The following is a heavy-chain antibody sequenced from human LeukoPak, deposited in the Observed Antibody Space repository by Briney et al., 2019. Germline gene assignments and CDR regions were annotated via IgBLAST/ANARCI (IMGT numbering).Heavy chain of an antibody. CDR3: ARGRATSTHIDFVY. V-gene: IGHV1-69*05. J-gene: IGHJ4*02. Sequence: VASVKVSCKASGGTFSSYAISWVRQAPGQGLEWMGGIIPIFGTANYAQKFQGRVTITTDESTSTAYMELSSLRSEDTAVYYCARGRATSTHIDFVYWGQGTLVTVSS. D-gene: IGHD1-26*01. CDR2: IIPIFGTA. CDR1: GGTFSSYA.